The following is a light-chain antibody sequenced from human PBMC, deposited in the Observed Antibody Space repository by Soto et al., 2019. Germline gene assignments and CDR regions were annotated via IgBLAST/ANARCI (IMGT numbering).Light chain of an antibody. J-gene: IGKJ2*01. Sequence: DIVMTQSPLSLPVTPGEPASISCRSSQSLLHSNGYNYLDWYLQKPGQSPQLLIYLGSNRASGVPDRVTGSGSGTDFTLKISRVDAEDVGVYFCMQALQTPTIGQGTHLEIK. CDR2: LGS. V-gene: IGKV2-28*01. CDR3: MQALQTPT. CDR1: QSLLHSNGYNY.